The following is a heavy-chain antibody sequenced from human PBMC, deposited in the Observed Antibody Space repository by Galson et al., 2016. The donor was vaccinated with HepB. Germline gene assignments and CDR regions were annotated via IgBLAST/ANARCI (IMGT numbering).Heavy chain of an antibody. CDR3: ARTTYGSGSPVDY. CDR2: IFYSGGT. J-gene: IGHJ4*02. Sequence: WHWIRQSPGKGLEWIGYIFYSGGTNYNPSLNSRVTISVDTSKRWFSLRLSSVTAADTAVYYCARTTYGSGSPVDYWGQGTLVTVSS. D-gene: IGHD3-10*01. V-gene: IGHV4-59*01.